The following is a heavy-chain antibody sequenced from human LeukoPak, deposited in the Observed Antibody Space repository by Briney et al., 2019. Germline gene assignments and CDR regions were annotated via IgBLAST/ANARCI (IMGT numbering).Heavy chain of an antibody. D-gene: IGHD2-15*01. CDR3: ARDRPYCSGGSCYGDAFDI. V-gene: IGHV1-18*01. Sequence: ASVKVSCKASGYTFTSYGISWVRQAPGQGLEWMGWISAYNGNTNYAQKLQGRVTMTTDTSTSTAYMELRSLRSDDTAVYHCARDRPYCSGGSCYGDAFDIWGQGTMVTVSS. CDR1: GYTFTSYG. CDR2: ISAYNGNT. J-gene: IGHJ3*02.